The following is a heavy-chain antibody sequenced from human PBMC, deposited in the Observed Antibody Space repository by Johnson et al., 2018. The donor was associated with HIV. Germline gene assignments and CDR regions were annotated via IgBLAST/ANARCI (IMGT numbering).Heavy chain of an antibody. Sequence: VQLVESGGGLVQPGGSLRLSCAASGFSFSSYGMHWVRQAPGKGLEWVAVIRYDGTNKYYADSVKGRFTISRDNSKNTLYLQMNSLRAEDTAVYYCAKGDYYDTRAAFDIWGQGTMVTVSS. D-gene: IGHD3-22*01. J-gene: IGHJ3*02. CDR3: AKGDYYDTRAAFDI. CDR1: GFSFSSYG. V-gene: IGHV3-30*02. CDR2: IRYDGTNK.